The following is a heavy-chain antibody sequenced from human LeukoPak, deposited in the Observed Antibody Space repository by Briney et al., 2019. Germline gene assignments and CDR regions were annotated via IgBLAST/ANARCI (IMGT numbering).Heavy chain of an antibody. CDR2: ISSSSSTI. D-gene: IGHD2-2*01. V-gene: IGHV3-48*01. Sequence: QPGGSLRLSCAASGFTFSSYSMNWVRQAPGKGQEWASYISSSSSTIYYADSVKGRFTISRDNAKNSLYLQMNSLRAEDTAVYYCARDGGYCSSTNCYLGVWGQGTMVTVSS. CDR1: GFTFSSYS. J-gene: IGHJ3*01. CDR3: ARDGGYCSSTNCYLGV.